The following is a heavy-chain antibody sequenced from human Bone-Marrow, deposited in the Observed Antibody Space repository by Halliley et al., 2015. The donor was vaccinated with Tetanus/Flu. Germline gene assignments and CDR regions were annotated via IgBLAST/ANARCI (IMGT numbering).Heavy chain of an antibody. CDR2: FYYSGST. V-gene: IGHV4-39*01. CDR3: ARGLIMDV. CDR1: GGSLSSGTYD. J-gene: IGHJ6*02. Sequence: TLSLTCTISGGSLSSGTYDWGWIRQPPGKGLEWIGTFYYSGSTYYNPSLRSRVTIFVATSKNQFSLKLSSVTAADRAVYYCARGLIMDVWGQGTTVTVSS.